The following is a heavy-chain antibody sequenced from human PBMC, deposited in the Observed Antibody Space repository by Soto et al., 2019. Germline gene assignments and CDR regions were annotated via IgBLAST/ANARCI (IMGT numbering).Heavy chain of an antibody. J-gene: IGHJ6*02. Sequence: QVQLQESGPGLVKPSETLSLTCTVSGGSISSYYWSWIRQPPGKGLEWIGYIYYSGSTNYYPSLKSRVTLSVDTSKNQFSLKLSSVTAADTAVYYCARLVVVPHCSGGSCYSYYYGMDVWGQGTRVTVSS. CDR2: IYYSGST. D-gene: IGHD2-15*01. CDR3: ARLVVVPHCSGGSCYSYYYGMDV. V-gene: IGHV4-59*01. CDR1: GGSISSYY.